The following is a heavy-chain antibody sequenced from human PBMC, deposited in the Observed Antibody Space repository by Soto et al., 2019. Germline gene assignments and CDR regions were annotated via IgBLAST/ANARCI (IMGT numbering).Heavy chain of an antibody. J-gene: IGHJ4*02. V-gene: IGHV3-7*01. D-gene: IGHD5-12*01. CDR1: GFTFSVYW. CDR3: ARDSGYSTVDSVNQYFDY. Sequence: EVQLVESGGKVVQPGGSLRLSCVASGFTFSVYWMSWVRQAPGEGLEWVARIKFDGSGIQYADSVKGRFSISRDNAGNSAYLQMNSLRAEDTAVYYCARDSGYSTVDSVNQYFDYWGQGALVTVTS. CDR2: IKFDGSGI.